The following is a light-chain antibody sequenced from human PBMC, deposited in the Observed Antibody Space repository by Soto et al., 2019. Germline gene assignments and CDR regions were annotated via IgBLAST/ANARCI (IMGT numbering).Light chain of an antibody. CDR1: QSISSW. CDR3: QQYNSYSRT. CDR2: DAS. J-gene: IGKJ1*01. Sequence: DIQMTQSPSTLSASVGDRVTITCRASQSISSWLAWYQQKPGKAPKLLIYDASSLESGVPSRFSGSGSGTEFTLTISSLQPDDFAASYCQQYNSYSRTFGQGTQVDIK. V-gene: IGKV1-5*01.